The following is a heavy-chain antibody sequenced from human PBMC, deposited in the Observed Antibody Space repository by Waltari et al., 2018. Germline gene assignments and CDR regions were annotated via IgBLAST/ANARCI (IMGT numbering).Heavy chain of an antibody. Sequence: EVQLLESGGGLVQPGGSLRLSCSASGFSFSGSWMTWVRQASGKGLEWVAEINPDGSCKYYVDSVNGRFTISRDNTKNSLYLKMNSLRPDDTAVYFCARDPAFGAFDFWGQGTVVTVSS. D-gene: IGHD3-10*01. CDR1: GFSFSGSW. J-gene: IGHJ3*01. CDR3: ARDPAFGAFDF. CDR2: INPDGSCK. V-gene: IGHV3-7*01.